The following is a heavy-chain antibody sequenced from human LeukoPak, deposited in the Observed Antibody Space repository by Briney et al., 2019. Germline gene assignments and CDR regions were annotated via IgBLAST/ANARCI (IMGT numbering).Heavy chain of an antibody. J-gene: IGHJ3*02. CDR2: ISAYNGNT. D-gene: IGHD3-22*01. CDR3: ARFGPNYYDSSGLDAFDI. CDR1: GYTFTSYG. Sequence: ASVKVSCKASGYTFTSYGISWVRQAPGQGLEWMGWISAYNGNTNYAQKLQGRVTMTTDTSTSTAYMELRSLRSDDTAVYYCARFGPNYYDSSGLDAFDIWGQGTMVTVSS. V-gene: IGHV1-18*01.